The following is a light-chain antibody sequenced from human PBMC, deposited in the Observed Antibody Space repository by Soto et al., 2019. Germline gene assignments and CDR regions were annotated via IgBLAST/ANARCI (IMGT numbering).Light chain of an antibody. Sequence: QSVLTQPPSASAPPGQGVTLSCSGGDSNIGTTTVTWYQQLSGTAPRLLMYTGNLRPSGVPDRISGSKSGTSASLAISGLQSDDEADYYCAAWDDDLKGCVFGTGTKVTVL. CDR1: DSNIGTTT. CDR2: TGN. V-gene: IGLV1-44*01. CDR3: AAWDDDLKGCV. J-gene: IGLJ1*01.